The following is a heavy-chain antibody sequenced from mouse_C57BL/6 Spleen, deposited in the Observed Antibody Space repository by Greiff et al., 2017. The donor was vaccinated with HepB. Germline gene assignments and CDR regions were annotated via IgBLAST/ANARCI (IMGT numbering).Heavy chain of an antibody. CDR3: TTRDLTTGGFDY. CDR2: IDPENGDT. J-gene: IGHJ2*01. CDR1: GFNIKDDY. Sequence: EVMLVESGAELVRPGASVKLSCTASGFNIKDDYMHWVKQRPEQGLEWIGWIDPENGDTEYASKFQGKATITADTSSNTAYLQLSSLTSEDTAVYYCTTRDLTTGGFDYWGQGTTLTVSS. V-gene: IGHV14-4*01. D-gene: IGHD2-12*01.